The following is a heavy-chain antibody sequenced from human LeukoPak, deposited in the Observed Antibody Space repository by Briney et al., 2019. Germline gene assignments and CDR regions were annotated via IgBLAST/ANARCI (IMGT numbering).Heavy chain of an antibody. V-gene: IGHV4-4*09. CDR2: IYTSGST. J-gene: IGHJ4*02. CDR1: GGSISSYY. Sequence: SETLSLTCTVSGGSISSYYWSWIRQPPGKGLEWIGYIYTSGSTNYNPSLKSRVTISLDTSKNQFSLKLSSVTAADTAVYYCARFSNGHPAGLDYWGQGTLVTVSS. D-gene: IGHD2/OR15-2a*01. CDR3: ARFSNGHPAGLDY.